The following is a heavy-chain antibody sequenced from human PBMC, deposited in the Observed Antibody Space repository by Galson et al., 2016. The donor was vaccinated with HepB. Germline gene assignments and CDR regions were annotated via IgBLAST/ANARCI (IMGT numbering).Heavy chain of an antibody. CDR2: ISSSGTTI. J-gene: IGHJ6*02. CDR1: GITFSDSY. CDR3: ARVMVDYHYWSNKPKHYYSGMDV. V-gene: IGHV3-11*01. D-gene: IGHD3-3*01. Sequence: SLRLSCAASGITFSDSYMTWIRQAPGKGLEWLSYISSSGTTIYYAASVKGRFTISRDNAKNSLYVQMNSLRAEDTAVYYCARVMVDYHYWSNKPKHYYSGMDVWGQGTTVTVSS.